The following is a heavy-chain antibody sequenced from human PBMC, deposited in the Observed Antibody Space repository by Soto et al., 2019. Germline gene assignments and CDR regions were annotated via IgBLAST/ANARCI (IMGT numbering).Heavy chain of an antibody. J-gene: IGHJ6*02. CDR1: GGPISSYY. V-gene: IGHV4-59*01. Sequence: NVWGGPISSYYGSWILQPTGIGLEWIGYSYYSGSTNYNPSLKSRVTISVDTSKNQFSLKLSSVIAADTAVYYCARVRLAAAGSNYYHYGTDVWGQGTTVTVSS. CDR3: ARVRLAAAGSNYYHYGTDV. D-gene: IGHD6-13*01. CDR2: SYYSGST.